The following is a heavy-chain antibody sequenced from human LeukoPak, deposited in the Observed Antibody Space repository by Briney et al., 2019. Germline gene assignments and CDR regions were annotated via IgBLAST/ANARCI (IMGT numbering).Heavy chain of an antibody. CDR3: ARHHSTNYYFYMDV. CDR2: IYYSGST. Sequence: PSETLSLTCTVSGGSISTNNYYWGWIRQPPGKGLEWIGSIYYSGSTYSNPSLKSRVTISVDTSKNHFSLKLSSVTAADTAVYYCARHHSTNYYFYMDVWGKGTTVTISS. CDR1: GGSISTNNYY. J-gene: IGHJ6*03. D-gene: IGHD4-11*01. V-gene: IGHV4-39*01.